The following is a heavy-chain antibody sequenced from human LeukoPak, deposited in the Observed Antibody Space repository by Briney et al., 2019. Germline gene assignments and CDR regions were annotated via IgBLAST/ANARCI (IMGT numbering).Heavy chain of an antibody. CDR3: ARTRAPYYYDSSYYFDY. J-gene: IGHJ4*02. Sequence: SETLSLTCTVSGGSISSGDYYWSWIRQPPGKGLEWIGYIYYSGSTYYNPSLKSRVTISVDTSKNQFSLKLSSVTAADTAVYYCARTRAPYYYDSSYYFDYWGQGTLVTVSS. D-gene: IGHD3-22*01. CDR2: IYYSGST. V-gene: IGHV4-30-4*01. CDR1: GGSISSGDYY.